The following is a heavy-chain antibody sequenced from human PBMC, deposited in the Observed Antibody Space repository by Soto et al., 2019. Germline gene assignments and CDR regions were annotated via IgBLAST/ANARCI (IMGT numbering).Heavy chain of an antibody. J-gene: IGHJ5*02. CDR3: ARDNRPYGSGSSSFDP. CDR1: GFNFDSYA. CDR2: IKQDGGEK. D-gene: IGHD3-10*01. Sequence: GGSLRLSCAASGFNFDSYAMSWVRQAPGKGLEWVANIKQDGGEKYYVDSVKGRFTISRDNSKNTLYLQMNSLRAEDTAVYHCARDNRPYGSGSSSFDPWGQGTLVTVSS. V-gene: IGHV3-7*01.